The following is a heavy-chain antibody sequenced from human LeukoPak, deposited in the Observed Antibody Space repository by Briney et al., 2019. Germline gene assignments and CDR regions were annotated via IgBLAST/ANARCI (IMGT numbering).Heavy chain of an antibody. CDR1: GGSISSYY. Sequence: SETLSLTCTVPGGSISSYYWSWIRQPPGKGLEWIGYIYYSGSTNYNPSLESRVTISVDTPKNQFSLKLSSVTAADTAVYYCARGLDDYDYYFDYWGQGTLVTVSS. J-gene: IGHJ4*02. V-gene: IGHV4-59*01. CDR3: ARGLDDYDYYFDY. CDR2: IYYSGST. D-gene: IGHD5-24*01.